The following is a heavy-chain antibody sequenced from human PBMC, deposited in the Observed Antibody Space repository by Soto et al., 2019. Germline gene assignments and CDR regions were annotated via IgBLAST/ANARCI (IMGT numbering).Heavy chain of an antibody. Sequence: QLQLQESGPGLVKPSETLSLTCTVSGGSISSSSYYWAWIRQPPGKGLEWIGSFYYSGSTYYNPSLKGQVTISVDTSDNQFSLKLSSVTATDTAVYYCARQVVDGTLAGAGSFDYWGQGTLVTVSS. J-gene: IGHJ4*02. CDR1: GGSISSSSYY. D-gene: IGHD3-10*01. CDR2: FYYSGST. V-gene: IGHV4-39*01. CDR3: ARQVVDGTLAGAGSFDY.